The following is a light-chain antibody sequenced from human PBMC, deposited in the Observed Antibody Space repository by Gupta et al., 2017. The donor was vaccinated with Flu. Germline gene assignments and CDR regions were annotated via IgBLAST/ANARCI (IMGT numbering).Light chain of an antibody. CDR1: TSDVGNYDY. Sequence: SVTISCTGSTSDVGNYDYVSWYQQHPGKAPKLMIYSITERLSGVPERFSGSKSGKTASLTISGLQAEDEASYYCCSYAGTFTFVFGGGTKLTVL. J-gene: IGLJ2*01. CDR3: CSYAGTFTFV. CDR2: SIT. V-gene: IGLV2-11*01.